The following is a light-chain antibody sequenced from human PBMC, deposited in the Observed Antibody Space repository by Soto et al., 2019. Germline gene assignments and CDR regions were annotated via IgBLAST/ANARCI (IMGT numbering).Light chain of an antibody. CDR2: GAS. Sequence: DIQMTQSPSSLSASVGDRVTITCRASQSISSYLNWYQQKPGKAPKLLIYGASSLQSGVPSRFSGSGSGTDFTLTISSLQPEDVATYYCQQSYITPLTFGGGTKVEIK. CDR1: QSISSY. V-gene: IGKV1-39*01. J-gene: IGKJ4*01. CDR3: QQSYITPLT.